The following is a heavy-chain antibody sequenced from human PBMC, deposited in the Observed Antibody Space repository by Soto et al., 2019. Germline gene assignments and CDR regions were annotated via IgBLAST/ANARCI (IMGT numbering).Heavy chain of an antibody. J-gene: IGHJ4*02. CDR3: TSMASGYPHY. CDR2: IRSKANSYAT. CDR1: GFTFSGSA. D-gene: IGHD3-22*01. V-gene: IGHV3-73*01. Sequence: LRLSCAASGFTFSGSAMHWVRQASGKGLEWVGRIRSKANSYATAYAASVKGRFTISRDDSKNTAYLQMNSLKTEDTAVYYCTSMASGYPHYWGQGTLVTVSS.